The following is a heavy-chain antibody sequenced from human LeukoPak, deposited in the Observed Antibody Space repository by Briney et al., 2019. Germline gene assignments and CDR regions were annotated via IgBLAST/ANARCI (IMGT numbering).Heavy chain of an antibody. J-gene: IGHJ4*02. D-gene: IGHD2-2*01. Sequence: SVKVSCKASGGTFSSYAISWVRQAPGQGLERMGRIIPILGIANYAQKFQGRVTITADKSTSTAYMELSSLRSEDTAVYYCARVGYCSSTSCAVPTYWGQGTLVTVSS. CDR3: ARVGYCSSTSCAVPTY. V-gene: IGHV1-69*04. CDR1: GGTFSSYA. CDR2: IIPILGIA.